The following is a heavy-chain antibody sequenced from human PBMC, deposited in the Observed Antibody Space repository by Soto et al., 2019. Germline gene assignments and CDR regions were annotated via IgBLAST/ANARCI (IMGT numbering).Heavy chain of an antibody. Sequence: PGESLRLSCAASGFTFDDYTMHWVRQAPGKGLEWVSLISWDGGSTYYADSVKGRFTISRDNSKNSLYLQMNSLRTEDTALYYCAKDIVADGGYDSSGYFDYWGQGTLVTVSS. CDR2: ISWDGGST. V-gene: IGHV3-43*01. J-gene: IGHJ4*02. CDR3: AKDIVADGGYDSSGYFDY. D-gene: IGHD3-22*01. CDR1: GFTFDDYT.